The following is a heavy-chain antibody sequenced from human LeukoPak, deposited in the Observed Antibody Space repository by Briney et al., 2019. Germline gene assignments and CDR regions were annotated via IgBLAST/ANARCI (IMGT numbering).Heavy chain of an antibody. CDR3: TTDESRYTITFGS. D-gene: IGHD3-16*01. CDR2: IKGKSDGGTT. CDR1: GFTFTNAW. J-gene: IGHJ4*02. V-gene: IGHV3-15*01. Sequence: PGGSLRLSCAASGFTFTNAWMSWVRQAPGRGLEWVGHIKGKSDGGTTDYAAPVKGRFTISRDDSKNTVYLQMNSLKTDDTAVYHCTTDESRYTITFGSWGQGTLVTVSS.